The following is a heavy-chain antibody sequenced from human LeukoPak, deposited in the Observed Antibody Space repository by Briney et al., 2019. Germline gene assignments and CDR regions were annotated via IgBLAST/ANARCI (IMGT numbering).Heavy chain of an antibody. D-gene: IGHD6-19*01. CDR3: ARHMGIAVAGTFDY. CDR2: IYYSGST. V-gene: IGHV4-59*08. J-gene: IGHJ4*02. Sequence: PSETLSLTCTVSGGSMSDYYWSWIRQSPGKGLEWIGHIYYSGSTSYNPSLKSRVTISVDTSKNEFSLKLGYVTAADTAVYYCARHMGIAVAGTFDYWGQGNLVTVSS. CDR1: GGSMSDYY.